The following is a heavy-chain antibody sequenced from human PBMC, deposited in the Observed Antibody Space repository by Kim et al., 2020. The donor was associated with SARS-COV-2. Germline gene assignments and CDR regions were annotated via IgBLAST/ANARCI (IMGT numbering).Heavy chain of an antibody. Sequence: ASVKVSCKASGYTFTSYYMHWVRQAPGQGLEWMGIINPSGGSTSYAQKFQGRVTMTRDTSTSTVYMELSSLRSEDTAVYYCARIGGYYYGSGGSDYWGQGTLVTVSS. D-gene: IGHD3-10*01. CDR2: INPSGGST. CDR1: GYTFTSYY. CDR3: ARIGGYYYGSGGSDY. J-gene: IGHJ4*02. V-gene: IGHV1-46*01.